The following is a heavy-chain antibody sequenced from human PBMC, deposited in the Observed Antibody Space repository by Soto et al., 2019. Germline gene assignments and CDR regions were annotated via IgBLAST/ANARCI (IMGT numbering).Heavy chain of an antibody. CDR1: GYSFTSYW. J-gene: IGHJ6*02. V-gene: IGHV5-51*01. CDR3: ARLSSSWYQGRYYYYGMDV. Sequence: PGESLKISCKGSGYSFTSYWIGWMSQMPGKGLEWMGIIYPGDSDTRYSPSFQGQVTISADKSISTAYLQWSSLKASDTAMYYCARLSSSWYQGRYYYYGMDVWGQGTTVTVSS. CDR2: IYPGDSDT. D-gene: IGHD6-13*01.